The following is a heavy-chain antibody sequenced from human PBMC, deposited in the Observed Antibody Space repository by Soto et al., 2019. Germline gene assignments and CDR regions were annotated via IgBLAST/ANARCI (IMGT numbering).Heavy chain of an antibody. J-gene: IGHJ5*02. CDR3: AKDLTRQLAYWLDP. Sequence: GASVKVSCKASGFSFTGYYIHWLRQAPGQGLEWMGWINAHSGGTEYAQKFQGRVTLTRDTSIATAYLTLTSLTSGDTALYYCAKDLTRQLAYWLDPWGQGTQLGVSS. D-gene: IGHD6-6*01. CDR2: INAHSGGT. V-gene: IGHV1-2*02. CDR1: GFSFTGYY.